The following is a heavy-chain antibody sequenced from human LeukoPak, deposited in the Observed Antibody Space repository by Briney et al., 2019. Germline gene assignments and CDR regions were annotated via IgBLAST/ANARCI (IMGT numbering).Heavy chain of an antibody. CDR2: ISAYNGVS. CDR3: ARGQSSVGGDYYYYFGMDV. D-gene: IGHD6-19*01. Sequence: ASAKVSCKASGYTITTYGINWVRQAPGQGLEWMVWISAYNGVSTYAQKFQGRVTMTTETSTTTAYKELRSLRSDDTAVYFCARGQSSVGGDYYYYFGMDVWGQGTTVTVSS. CDR1: GYTITTYG. J-gene: IGHJ6*02. V-gene: IGHV1-18*01.